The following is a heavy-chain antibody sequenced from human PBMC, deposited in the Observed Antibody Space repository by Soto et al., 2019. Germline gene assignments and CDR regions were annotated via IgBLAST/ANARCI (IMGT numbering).Heavy chain of an antibody. J-gene: IGHJ6*02. CDR2: IYYSGST. V-gene: IGHV4-59*06. CDR3: ARDVRGRDSGYGGWYYYGMDV. Sequence: VQLVESGGGLVQPGGSLRLSCAASGFTFSSYWMHWVRQAPGKGLEWIGYIYYSGSTYYNPSLKSRVTISVDTSKNQFSLKLSSVTAADTAVYYCARDVRGRDSGYGGWYYYGMDVWGQGTTVTVSS. D-gene: IGHD5-12*01. CDR1: GFTFSSYW.